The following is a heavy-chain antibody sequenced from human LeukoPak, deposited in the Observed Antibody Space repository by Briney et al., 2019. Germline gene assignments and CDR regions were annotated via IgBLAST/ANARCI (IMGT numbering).Heavy chain of an antibody. J-gene: IGHJ4*02. CDR2: IYYSGST. CDR1: GVTISSSSYY. D-gene: IGHD6-6*01. V-gene: IGHV4-39*01. CDR3: ARQADSSSSDFDY. Sequence: SETLSLTCTVSGVTISSSSYYWGWIRQPPGKGLEWIGSIYYSGSTYYNPSLKSRVTISVDTSKNQFSLKLSSVTAADTAVYYCARQADSSSSDFDYWGQGTLVTVSS.